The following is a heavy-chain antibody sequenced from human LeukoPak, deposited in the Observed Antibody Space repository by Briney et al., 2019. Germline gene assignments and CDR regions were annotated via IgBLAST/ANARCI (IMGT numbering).Heavy chain of an antibody. V-gene: IGHV3-23*01. J-gene: IGHJ3*02. CDR3: AKDRGLRGGGAFDI. D-gene: IGHD3-10*01. Sequence: GGTLRLSCAASGFTFSSYGMSWVRQAPGKGLEWVSAISGSGGSTYYADSVKGRFTISRDNSKNTLYLQMNSLRAEDTAVYYFAKDRGLRGGGAFDIWGQGTMVTVSS. CDR2: ISGSGGST. CDR1: GFTFSSYG.